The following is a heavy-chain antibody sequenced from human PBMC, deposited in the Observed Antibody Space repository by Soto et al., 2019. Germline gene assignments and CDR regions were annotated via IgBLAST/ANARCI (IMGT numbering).Heavy chain of an antibody. CDR1: GFDFNKYA. J-gene: IGHJ4*02. CDR2: ITSNGDST. D-gene: IGHD2-2*02. V-gene: IGHV3-23*01. Sequence: GGSLRLSCAAFGFDFNKYAMTWVRQAPGKGLQWVSSITSNGDSTHYADSVKGRFTTSRDNSKNTLYLQMNSLRADDTAVFYCAKDSPSYTTSPFYFDSWGQGTLVTVSS. CDR3: AKDSPSYTTSPFYFDS.